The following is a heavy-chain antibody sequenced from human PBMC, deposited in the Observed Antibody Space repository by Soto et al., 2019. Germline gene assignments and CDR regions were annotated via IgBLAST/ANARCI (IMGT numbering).Heavy chain of an antibody. CDR1: GGTFNRET. V-gene: IGHV1-69*02. CDR2: IIPVLDVT. J-gene: IGHJ6*04. CDR3: ARGGKLGGDLDV. Sequence: QAQLVQSGAEVKKPGSSVKVSCKASGGTFNRETFSWVRQAPGQGLQWMGRIIPVLDVTEYPQNFQGRVTITADTSTSTVYLALSGLGSDDTAVYYCARGGKLGGDLDVGGKGTPVIVSS. D-gene: IGHD3-10*01.